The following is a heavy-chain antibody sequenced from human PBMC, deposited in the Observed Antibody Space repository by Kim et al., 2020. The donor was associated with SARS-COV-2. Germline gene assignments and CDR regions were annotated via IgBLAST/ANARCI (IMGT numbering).Heavy chain of an antibody. CDR2: IYYSGST. CDR3: ARDSSGWLGNAFDI. CDR1: GGSISSGGYY. J-gene: IGHJ3*02. D-gene: IGHD6-19*01. V-gene: IGHV4-31*03. Sequence: SETLSLTCTVSGGSISSGGYYWSWIRQHPGKGLEWIGYIYYSGSTYYNPSLKSRVTISVDTSKNQFSLQLSSVTAADTAVYYCARDSSGWLGNAFDIWGQETIVTVSS.